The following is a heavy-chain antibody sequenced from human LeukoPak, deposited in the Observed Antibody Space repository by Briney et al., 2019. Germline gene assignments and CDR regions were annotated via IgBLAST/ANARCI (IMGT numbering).Heavy chain of an antibody. CDR2: ISYDGSNK. Sequence: GGSLRLSCAASGFTFSSYGMHWVRQAPGKGLEWVAVISYDGSNKYYADSVKGRFTISRDNSNKMLYLQMNSLRAEDTAVYFCAIGDALGQLSSSFEYWGQGTLVIVS. D-gene: IGHD3-16*02. V-gene: IGHV3-30*03. CDR3: AIGDALGQLSSSFEY. CDR1: GFTFSSYG. J-gene: IGHJ4*02.